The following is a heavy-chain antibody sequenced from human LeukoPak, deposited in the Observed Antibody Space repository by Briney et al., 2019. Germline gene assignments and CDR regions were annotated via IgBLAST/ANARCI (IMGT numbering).Heavy chain of an antibody. J-gene: IGHJ4*02. Sequence: KPGGSLRLSCAASGFTFSSYSMNWVRQAPGKGLEWVSSISSSSSYIYYADSVKGRFTISRDNAKNSLYLQMNSLRAENTAVYYCARPSRDHGSWAYFDYWGQGTLVTVSS. D-gene: IGHD6-13*01. CDR3: ARPSRDHGSWAYFDY. CDR1: GFTFSSYS. CDR2: ISSSSSYI. V-gene: IGHV3-21*01.